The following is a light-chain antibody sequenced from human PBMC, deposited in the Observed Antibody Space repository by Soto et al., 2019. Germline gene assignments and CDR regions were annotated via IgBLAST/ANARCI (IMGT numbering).Light chain of an antibody. Sequence: QSVVTQTPSASGTPGQRVTLACSGSSSNIESNYVYWYQQVPGTAPRLLIYRNDQRPSGVPDRFSGSKSGASASLTISALRSVDEADYYCTVWDDSLRGRLFGGGTKLTVL. CDR3: TVWDDSLRGRL. J-gene: IGLJ2*01. CDR2: RND. V-gene: IGLV1-47*01. CDR1: SSNIESNY.